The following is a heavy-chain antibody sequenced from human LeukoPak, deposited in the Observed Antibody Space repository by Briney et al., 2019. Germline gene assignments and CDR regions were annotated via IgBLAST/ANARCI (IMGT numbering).Heavy chain of an antibody. Sequence: KASETLSLTCTVSGGSISSYYWSWIRQPAGKGLEWIGRIFTSGSTNYNPSLKSRVTISVDKSKNQFSLKLSSVTAADTAVYYCARTRNWNNGPYYYYMDVWGKGTTVTVSS. V-gene: IGHV4-4*07. CDR2: IFTSGST. CDR1: GGSISSYY. CDR3: ARTRNWNNGPYYYYMDV. J-gene: IGHJ6*03. D-gene: IGHD1/OR15-1a*01.